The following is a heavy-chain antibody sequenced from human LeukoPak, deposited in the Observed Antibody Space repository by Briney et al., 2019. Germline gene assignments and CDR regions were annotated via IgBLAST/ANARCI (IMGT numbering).Heavy chain of an antibody. Sequence: SETLSLTCTVSGGSISSYYWSWIRQPPGKGLEWIGYIYYSGSTNYNPSLKSRVTISVDTSKNQFSLKLSSVTAADTAVYYCARARRDGYNLVNDYWGQGTLVTVSS. CDR2: IYYSGST. V-gene: IGHV4-59*01. J-gene: IGHJ4*02. CDR3: ARARRDGYNLVNDY. CDR1: GGSISSYY. D-gene: IGHD5-24*01.